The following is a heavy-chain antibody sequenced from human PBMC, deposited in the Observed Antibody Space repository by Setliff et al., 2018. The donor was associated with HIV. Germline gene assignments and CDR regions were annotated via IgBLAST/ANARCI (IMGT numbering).Heavy chain of an antibody. V-gene: IGHV3-21*01. J-gene: IGHJ3*02. CDR1: GFTFSSYS. CDR2: ISPSSSYI. D-gene: IGHD3-22*01. Sequence: GGSLRLSCAASGFTFSSYSMNWVRQAPGKGLEWVSSISPSSSYIHYADSVRGRFTISRDNAKNSLYLQVNSLRAEDTAVYYCARQGPSRGSGYYPPDDAFDIWGQGTMVNRLL. CDR3: ARQGPSRGSGYYPPDDAFDI.